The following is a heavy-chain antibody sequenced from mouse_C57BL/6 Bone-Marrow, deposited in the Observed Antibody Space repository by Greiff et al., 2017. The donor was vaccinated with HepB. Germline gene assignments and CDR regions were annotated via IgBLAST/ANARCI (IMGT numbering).Heavy chain of an antibody. CDR3: ARSILLSFYYFDY. V-gene: IGHV1-76*01. CDR2: IYPGSGNT. D-gene: IGHD1-1*01. Sequence: QVQLQQSGAELVRPGASVKLSCKASGYTFTDYYINWVKQRPGQGLEWIARIYPGSGNTYYNEKFKGKATLTAEKSSSTAYMQLSSLTSEDSAVYFCARSILLSFYYFDYWGQGTTLTVSS. CDR1: GYTFTDYY. J-gene: IGHJ2*01.